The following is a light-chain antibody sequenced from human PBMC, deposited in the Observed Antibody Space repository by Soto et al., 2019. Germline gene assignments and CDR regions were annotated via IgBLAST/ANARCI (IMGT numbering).Light chain of an antibody. CDR3: ISYIPSTTTHWV. V-gene: IGLV2-14*01. CDR1: SSDVGAYNY. Sequence: QSALTQPASVSGSPGQSISISCTGTSSDVGAYNYVSWYQHHPGKAPRLFIYELTNRPSGVSDRFSGSKSGDAASLTISGLQAEDEADYYCISYIPSTTTHWVFGGGTKLTVL. J-gene: IGLJ3*02. CDR2: ELT.